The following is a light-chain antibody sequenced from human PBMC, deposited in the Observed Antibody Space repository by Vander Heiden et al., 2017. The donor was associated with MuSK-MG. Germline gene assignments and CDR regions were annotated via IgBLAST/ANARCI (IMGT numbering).Light chain of an antibody. Sequence: QSALTQPRSVSGSPGQSVTISCTGTSSDVGRYNYVSWYQQHPGEAPKLMIYDVTKRPSGVPDRFSGSKSGNTASLTISGLQAEDEADYYCSSYADSYTYVFGTGTKVTVL. V-gene: IGLV2-11*01. J-gene: IGLJ1*01. CDR3: SSYADSYTYV. CDR2: DVT. CDR1: SSDVGRYNY.